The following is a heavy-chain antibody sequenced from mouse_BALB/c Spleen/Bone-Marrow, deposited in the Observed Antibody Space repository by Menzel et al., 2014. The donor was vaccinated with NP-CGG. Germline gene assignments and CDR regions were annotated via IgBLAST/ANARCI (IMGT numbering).Heavy chain of an antibody. V-gene: IGHV1-77*01. CDR1: GYTFTDYY. CDR3: AKGGYGSSYVRYYAMDY. J-gene: IGHJ4*01. CDR2: IYPGSGNT. Sequence: VQLQQSGAELARPGASVKLSCKASGYTFTDYYINWVKQWTGQGLEWIGEIYPGSGNTYYNEKFKGKATLTADKSSSTAYMQLSSLTSEDSAVYFCAKGGYGSSYVRYYAMDYWGQGTSVTVSS. D-gene: IGHD1-1*01.